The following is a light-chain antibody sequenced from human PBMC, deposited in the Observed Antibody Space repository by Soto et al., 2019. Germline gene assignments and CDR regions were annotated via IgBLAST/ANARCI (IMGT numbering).Light chain of an antibody. CDR1: TGDFGGYNY. Sequence: QSALTQPASVSGLPGQRITFSATEPTGDFGGYNYVPWYQQHPGKAPKLMIYEVSNRPSGVSNRFSGSKSGNTASLTISGLQAEDEADFYCSSYTSSSPHVVFGGGTQLTVL. V-gene: IGLV2-14*01. CDR2: EVS. CDR3: SSYTSSSPHVV. J-gene: IGLJ2*01.